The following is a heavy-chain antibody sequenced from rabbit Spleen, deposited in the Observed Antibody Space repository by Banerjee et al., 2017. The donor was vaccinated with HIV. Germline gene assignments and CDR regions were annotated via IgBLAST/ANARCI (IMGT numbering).Heavy chain of an antibody. CDR2: IYTGSSGST. CDR3: TRDDGSGHYIDGYFNL. J-gene: IGHJ4*01. Sequence: QEQLVESGGGLVTLGGSLTLTCTASGFSFSSSYWICWVRQAPGKGLEWIACIYTGSSGSTYYASWAKGRFTISKTSSTTVTLQVTSLTAADTATYFCTRDDGSGHYIDGYFNLWGPGTLVTVS. CDR1: GFSFSSSYW. V-gene: IGHV1S45*01. D-gene: IGHD1-1*01.